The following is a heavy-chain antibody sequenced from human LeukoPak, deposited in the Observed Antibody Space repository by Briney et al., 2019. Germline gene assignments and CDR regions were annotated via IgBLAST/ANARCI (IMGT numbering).Heavy chain of an antibody. CDR2: INPSDSTT. D-gene: IGHD3-16*01. J-gene: IGHJ4*02. CDR3: LREEVGGHFDY. CDR1: GYTFTNYF. Sequence: ASVKVSCKTSGYTFTNYFVHWVRQAPGQGPEWMGLINPSDSTTVYTQSFQGRITMTRDTSTTTVYMELISLRADDTAVYFCLREEVGGHFDYWGQGALVTVSS. V-gene: IGHV1-46*01.